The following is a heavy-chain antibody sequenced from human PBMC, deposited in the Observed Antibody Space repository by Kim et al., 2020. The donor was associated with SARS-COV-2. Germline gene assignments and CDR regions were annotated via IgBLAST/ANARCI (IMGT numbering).Heavy chain of an antibody. CDR3: AAPQLAVAGIHAFDI. J-gene: IGHJ3*02. V-gene: IGHV1-58*01. D-gene: IGHD6-19*01. Sequence: QKFQERVTITRDMSTSTAYMELSSLRSEDTAVYYCAAPQLAVAGIHAFDIWGQGTMVTVSS.